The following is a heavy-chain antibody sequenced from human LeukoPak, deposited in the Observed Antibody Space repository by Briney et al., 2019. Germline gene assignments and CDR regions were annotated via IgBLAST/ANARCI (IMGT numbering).Heavy chain of an antibody. D-gene: IGHD4-17*01. CDR1: GDSLSGFS. J-gene: IGHJ5*02. CDR3: ARDYRDFGDYRVWFDP. V-gene: IGHV4-4*07. Sequence: SETLSLTCTVSGDSLSGFSWNWIRQSAGKGLEWIGRIYTSGSTNYNPSLKSRVTISVDTSKNQFSLKLNSVTAADTAVYFCARDYRDFGDYRVWFDPWGQGTLVTVSS. CDR2: IYTSGST.